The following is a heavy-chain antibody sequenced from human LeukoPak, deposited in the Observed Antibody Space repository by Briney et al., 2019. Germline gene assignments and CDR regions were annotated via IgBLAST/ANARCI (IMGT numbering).Heavy chain of an antibody. CDR3: AREDPAGTEGFGY. CDR2: INPNSGGT. D-gene: IGHD6-13*01. CDR1: GYTFTGYY. V-gene: IGHV1-2*06. Sequence: GASVKVSCKASGYTFTGYYMHWVRQAPGQGLEWMGRINPNSGGTNYAQKFQGRVTMTRDTSISTAYMELSRLRSDDTAVYYCAREDPAGTEGFGYWGQGTLVTVSS. J-gene: IGHJ4*02.